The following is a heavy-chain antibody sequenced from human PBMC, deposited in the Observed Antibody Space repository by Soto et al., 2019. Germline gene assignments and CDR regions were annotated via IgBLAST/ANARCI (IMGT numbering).Heavy chain of an antibody. J-gene: IGHJ3*02. CDR3: ARAHRLIVGATTDAFHI. Sequence: ASVKVSCKASGYTFTRYGISWVRQAPGQGLEWMGWISAYNGKTDHAQKFQGRVTMTTDTSTSTAYMELRSLRSDDTAVYYCARAHRLIVGATTDAFHIWGQGTMVTVSS. D-gene: IGHD1-26*01. CDR2: ISAYNGKT. CDR1: GYTFTRYG. V-gene: IGHV1-18*01.